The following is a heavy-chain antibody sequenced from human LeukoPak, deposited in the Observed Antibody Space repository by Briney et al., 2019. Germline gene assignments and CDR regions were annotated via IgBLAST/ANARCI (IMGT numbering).Heavy chain of an antibody. CDR3: ARDDYGDYIFDY. D-gene: IGHD4-17*01. CDR1: GSTFSTYA. V-gene: IGHV3-23*01. Sequence: GGSLRLSCAASGSTFSTYAMSWVRQAAGKGLEWVSLISGSGGGTYYADSVKGRFTISRDNAKNTLYLQMNSLRAEDTAVYYCARDDYGDYIFDYWGQGTLVTVSS. CDR2: ISGSGGGT. J-gene: IGHJ4*02.